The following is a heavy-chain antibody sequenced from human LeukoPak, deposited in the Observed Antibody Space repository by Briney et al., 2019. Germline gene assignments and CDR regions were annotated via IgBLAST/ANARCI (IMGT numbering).Heavy chain of an antibody. D-gene: IGHD6-13*01. V-gene: IGHV3-21*01. CDR1: GFTFSSYA. CDR3: ARVGYGSSWYGSDYYYGMDV. Sequence: GGSLRLSCAASGFTFSSYAMSWVRLPPGKGLEWVSAISGSGGNTYYADSVKGRFTISRDNAKNSLYLQMNSLRAEDTAVYYCARVGYGSSWYGSDYYYGMDVWGQGTTVTVSS. CDR2: ISGSGGNT. J-gene: IGHJ6*02.